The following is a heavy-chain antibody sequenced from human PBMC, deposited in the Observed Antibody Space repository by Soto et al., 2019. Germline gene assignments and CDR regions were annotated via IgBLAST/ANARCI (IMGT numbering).Heavy chain of an antibody. D-gene: IGHD3-3*01. CDR3: ARGHYDFWSGYFATIDY. J-gene: IGHJ4*02. Sequence: SQTLSLTCTVSGGSISNYYWSWIRQPPGKGLEWIGYIHYSGNTKYNPSLKSRVTISADTSKDQFSLKLTSVTAADTAVYYCARGHYDFWSGYFATIDYWGQGTLVTVSS. V-gene: IGHV4-59*08. CDR2: IHYSGNT. CDR1: GGSISNYY.